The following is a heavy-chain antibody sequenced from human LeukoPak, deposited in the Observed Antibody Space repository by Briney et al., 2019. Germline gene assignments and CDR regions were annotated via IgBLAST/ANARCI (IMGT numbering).Heavy chain of an antibody. CDR3: ARVHYYDSSGYPYYFDY. CDR2: ISSSGSTI. Sequence: GGSLRLSCAASGFTFSSYEMNWVRQAPGKGLEWVSYISSSGSTIYYADSVKGRFTISRDNAKNSLYLQMNSLRAEDTAVYYCARVHYYDSSGYPYYFDYWGQGTLVTVSS. J-gene: IGHJ4*02. CDR1: GFTFSSYE. V-gene: IGHV3-48*03. D-gene: IGHD3-22*01.